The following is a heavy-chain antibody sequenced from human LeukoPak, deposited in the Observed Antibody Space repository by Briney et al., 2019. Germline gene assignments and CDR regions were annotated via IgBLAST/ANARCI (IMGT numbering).Heavy chain of an antibody. D-gene: IGHD6-13*01. V-gene: IGHV3-23*01. Sequence: GGSLRPSCAASEFTFSNYAMNWVRQAPGKGLEWVSAISGSGGSTYYADSVKGRFTISRDNSKNTLYLQMNSLRAEDTAVYYCAKRLAYSSSWYYFDYWGQGTLVTVS. CDR3: AKRLAYSSSWYYFDY. J-gene: IGHJ4*02. CDR2: ISGSGGST. CDR1: EFTFSNYA.